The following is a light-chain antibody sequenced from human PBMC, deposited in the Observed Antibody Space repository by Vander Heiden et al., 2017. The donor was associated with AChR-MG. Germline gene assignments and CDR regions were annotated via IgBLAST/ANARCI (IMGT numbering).Light chain of an antibody. J-gene: IGLJ3*02. CDR2: DVS. V-gene: IGLV2-14*01. CDR3: SSYTSSSTWV. CDR1: SRDVGGYNY. Sequence: QSALTQPASVSGSPGQSITIPCTGTSRDVGGYNYVSWYQKHPGKAPKLMIYDVSKRPSGVANRFSGSKSGNTASLTISGLQAEDEADYYCSSYTSSSTWVFGGGTKLTGL.